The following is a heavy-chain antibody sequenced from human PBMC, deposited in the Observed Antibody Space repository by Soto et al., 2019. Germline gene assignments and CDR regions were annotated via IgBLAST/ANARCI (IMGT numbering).Heavy chain of an antibody. D-gene: IGHD2-2*01. Sequence: QVQLQESGPGLVKPSQTLSLTCTVSDGSISSVGYYWRWIRQHPGKGLEWIGYIAHLGSTYYNPSRQRRPTQTVYTSVNQVSLRLSAVTASDTTVYHFARLYHASWVFEPSGRDTLVTVS. J-gene: IGHJ2*01. CDR2: IAHLGST. CDR1: DGSISSVGYY. CDR3: ARLYHASWVFEP. V-gene: IGHV4-31*03.